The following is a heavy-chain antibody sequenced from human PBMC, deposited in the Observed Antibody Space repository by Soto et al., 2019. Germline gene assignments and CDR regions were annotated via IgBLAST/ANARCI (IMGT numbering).Heavy chain of an antibody. D-gene: IGHD6-13*01. J-gene: IGHJ6*02. CDR1: GYTFTRCA. CDR2: INAGNGNT. V-gene: IGHV1-3*01. Sequence: GASVKVSCKASGYTFTRCAMHWVRQAPGQRLEWMGWINAGNGNTKYSQKFQGRVTNTRDTSASTAYMELSSLRSEDTAVYYCASSNIAAAPYGMDVWGQGTTVTVSS. CDR3: ASSNIAAAPYGMDV.